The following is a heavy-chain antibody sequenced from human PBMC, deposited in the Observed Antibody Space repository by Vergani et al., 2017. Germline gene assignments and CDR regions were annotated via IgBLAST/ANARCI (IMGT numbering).Heavy chain of an antibody. J-gene: IGHJ4*02. D-gene: IGHD2-21*01. CDR2: INPIDSKI. V-gene: IGHV5-51*01. CDR1: ESSFISNE. Sequence: EVMLVQSGAEVKKPGESLKISCKYSESSFISNEIAWVRQMSGKGLQWMGNINPIDSKIAYSPSFQGQPIMSLDKSITTAYLQWRSLKASDTAIYYCTRHVPCGDGACLHFDHWGQGTKVTVSS. CDR3: TRHVPCGDGACLHFDH.